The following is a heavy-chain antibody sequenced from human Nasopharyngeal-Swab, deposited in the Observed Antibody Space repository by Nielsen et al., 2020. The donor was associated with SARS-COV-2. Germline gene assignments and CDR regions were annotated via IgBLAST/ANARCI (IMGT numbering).Heavy chain of an antibody. Sequence: GGSLRPSCAASGSTSSSFEMNWVRQAPGKGLEWVSYISSSGSTIYYADSVKGRFTISRDNAKNSLYLQMNSLRAEDTAVYYCARDKARYNWNLSLGWYFDLWGRGTLVTVSS. V-gene: IGHV3-48*03. J-gene: IGHJ2*01. CDR3: ARDKARYNWNLSLGWYFDL. CDR1: GSTSSSFE. CDR2: ISSSGSTI. D-gene: IGHD1-20*01.